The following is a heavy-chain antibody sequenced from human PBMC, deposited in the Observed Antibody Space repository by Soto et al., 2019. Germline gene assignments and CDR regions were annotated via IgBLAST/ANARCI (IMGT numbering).Heavy chain of an antibody. CDR2: INPNSGGT. J-gene: IGHJ4*02. CDR1: GYTFTGYY. D-gene: IGHD5-12*01. V-gene: IGHV1-2*04. Sequence: QVQLVQSGAEVKKPGASVKVSCKASGYTFTGYYMHWVRQAPGQGLEWMGWINPNSGGTNYSQKFQGWVTMTRDTSISTAYMELSRLRSDDTAVYYCARDHGYDHYYFDYWGQGTLVTVSS. CDR3: ARDHGYDHYYFDY.